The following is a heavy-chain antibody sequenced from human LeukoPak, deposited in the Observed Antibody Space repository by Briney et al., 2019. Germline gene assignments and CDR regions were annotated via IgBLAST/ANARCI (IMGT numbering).Heavy chain of an antibody. V-gene: IGHV4-34*01. CDR3: ARSHTPQYYYDSSGLYN. D-gene: IGHD3-22*01. Sequence: SETLSHTCAVYGGSFSGYYWSWIRQPPGKGLEWIGEINHSGSTNCNPSLKSRVTISVDTSKNQFSLKLSSVTAADTAVYYCARSHTPQYYYDSSGLYNWGQGTLVTVSS. J-gene: IGHJ4*02. CDR1: GGSFSGYY. CDR2: INHSGST.